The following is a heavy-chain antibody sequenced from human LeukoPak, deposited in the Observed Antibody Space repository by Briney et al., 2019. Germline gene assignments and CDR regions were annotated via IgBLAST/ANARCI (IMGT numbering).Heavy chain of an antibody. CDR2: ISSSSSYI. D-gene: IGHD3-22*01. CDR3: ARDAGYYYDSRGFDY. Sequence: GGSLRLSCAASGFTFSRYSMNWVRQAPGKGLEWVSSISSSSSYIYYADSVKGRFTISRDNAKNSLYLQMNSLRAEDTAVYYCARDAGYYYDSRGFDYWGQGTLVTVSS. CDR1: GFTFSRYS. J-gene: IGHJ4*02. V-gene: IGHV3-21*01.